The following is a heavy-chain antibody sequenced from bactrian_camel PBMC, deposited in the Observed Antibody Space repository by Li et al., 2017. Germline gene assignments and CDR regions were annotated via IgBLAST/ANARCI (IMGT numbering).Heavy chain of an antibody. V-gene: IGHV3S53*01. Sequence: QLVESGGGSAESGGSLRLSCVAAGYRNVPNCMAWFRQAPGKEREAVAHIYLGSATHYDDSVKGRFTISEDNAKDALYLQMNSLKPEDTAMYYCAADWASSSEDCLSRTEFPYWGQGTQVTVS. J-gene: IGHJ4*01. CDR2: IYLGSAT. CDR1: GYRNVPNC. CDR3: AADWASSSEDCLSRTEFPY. D-gene: IGHD5*01.